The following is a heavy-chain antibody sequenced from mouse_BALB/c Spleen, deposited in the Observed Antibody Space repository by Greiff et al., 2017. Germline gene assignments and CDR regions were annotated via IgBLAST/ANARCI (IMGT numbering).Heavy chain of an antibody. Sequence: EVKLMESGGGLVQPGGSRKLSCAASGFTFSDYGMAWVRQAPGKGPEWVAFISNLAYSIYYADTVTGRFTISRENAKNTLYLEMSSLRSEDTAMYYCARGGYDGFDYWGQGTTLTVSS. CDR1: GFTFSDYG. J-gene: IGHJ2*01. V-gene: IGHV5-15*02. CDR3: ARGGYDGFDY. D-gene: IGHD2-14*01. CDR2: ISNLAYSI.